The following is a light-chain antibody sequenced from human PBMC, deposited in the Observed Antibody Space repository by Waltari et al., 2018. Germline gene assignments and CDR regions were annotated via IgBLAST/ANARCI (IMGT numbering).Light chain of an antibody. CDR2: GTS. Sequence: VLPQSPRPLCVSRGEGPALSYRDSEAISSISLSGFQKKPGQAPSLLIYGTSSRATGIPARSIGSGSGTVFTPTIRRREPEDFAVYDGQQYDGSTVTFGGGPRA. CDR3: QQYDGSTVT. V-gene: IGKV3-20*01. CDR1: EAISSIS. J-gene: IGKJ4*01.